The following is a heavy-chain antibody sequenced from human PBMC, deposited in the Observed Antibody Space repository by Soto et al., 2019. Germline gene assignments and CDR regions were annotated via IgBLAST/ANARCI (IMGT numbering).Heavy chain of an antibody. J-gene: IGHJ4*02. CDR3: ARVRSYYYDSSGYYRLDY. D-gene: IGHD3-22*01. CDR2: INSDGSST. V-gene: IGHV3-74*01. CDR1: GFTFSSYW. Sequence: GGSLRLSCAASGFTFSSYWMHWVRQAPGKGLVWVSRINSDGSSTSYADSVKGRFTISRDNAKNTLYLQMNSLRAEDTAVYYCARVRSYYYDSSGYYRLDYWGQGTLVTVSS.